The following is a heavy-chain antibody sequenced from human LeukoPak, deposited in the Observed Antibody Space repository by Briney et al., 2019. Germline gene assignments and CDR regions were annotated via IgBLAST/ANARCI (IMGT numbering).Heavy chain of an antibody. D-gene: IGHD3-22*01. CDR2: INAGNGNT. V-gene: IGHV1-3*01. Sequence: ASVKVSCKASGYTFTSYAMHWVRQAPGQRLEWMGWINAGNGNTKYSQKFQGRVTITRDTSASTAYMELSSLRSEDTAVYYCARDHFWTSSGYYSYYFDYWGQGTLVTVSS. CDR3: ARDHFWTSSGYYSYYFDY. J-gene: IGHJ4*02. CDR1: GYTFTSYA.